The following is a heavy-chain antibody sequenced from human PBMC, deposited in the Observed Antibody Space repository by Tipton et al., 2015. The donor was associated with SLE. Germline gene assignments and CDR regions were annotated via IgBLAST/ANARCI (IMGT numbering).Heavy chain of an antibody. Sequence: TLSLTCTVSDGSISDYYWTWIRQPAGEGLEWIGRIYASGSTNYNPSLRSRVTMSVDPSKNQFSLKLTSVTAADTAVYYCAGSSGYDYRMYNYYGMDVWGQGTTVTVSS. CDR3: AGSSGYDYRMYNYYGMDV. J-gene: IGHJ6*02. V-gene: IGHV4-4*07. CDR1: DGSISDYY. D-gene: IGHD5-12*01. CDR2: IYASGST.